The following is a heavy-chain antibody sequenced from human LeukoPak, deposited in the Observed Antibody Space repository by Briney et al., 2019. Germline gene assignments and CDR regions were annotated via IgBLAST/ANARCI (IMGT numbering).Heavy chain of an antibody. Sequence: GGSLRLSWASSGFTFSTYAMHWVRQPPGKGLEWVSAISGSGGATYHADADSVKGRCIISRDNSKNTLYLQINSLRVEDTAVYYCAKDGYNYDSSGHFDYWGQGTLVTVSS. J-gene: IGHJ4*02. D-gene: IGHD3-22*01. CDR1: GFTFSTYA. CDR3: AKDGYNYDSSGHFDY. CDR2: ISGSGGAT. V-gene: IGHV3-23*01.